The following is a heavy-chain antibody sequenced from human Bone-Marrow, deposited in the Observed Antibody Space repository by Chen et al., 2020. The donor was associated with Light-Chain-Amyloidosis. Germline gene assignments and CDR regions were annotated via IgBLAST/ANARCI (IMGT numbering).Heavy chain of an antibody. CDR2: IYPDDSDA. J-gene: IGHJ4*02. CDR3: ARRRDGYNFDY. V-gene: IGHV5-51*01. CDR1: GYTFPNYW. D-gene: IGHD5-12*01. Sequence: EVQLEQSGPAVKKPGESLKISCKGSGYTFPNYWIGWVRPMPGKGLEWMGVIYPDDSDARYSPSFEGQVTISADKSITPAYLQWRSLKASDTAMYYCARRRDGYNFDYWGQGTLVTVSS.